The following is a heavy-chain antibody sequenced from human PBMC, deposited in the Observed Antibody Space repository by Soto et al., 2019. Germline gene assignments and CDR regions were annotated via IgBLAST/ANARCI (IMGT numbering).Heavy chain of an antibody. V-gene: IGHV1-69*13. CDR2: IIPLSGTT. Sequence: GASVKVSCKASGGTFSNHAVSWVRQAPGQGPEWMGGIIPLSGTTNYVQKFQGRVTITADESMTTAYMELSSLRYEDTAVYFCARGPDRSGFYLFDCWGQGTLVTVSS. CDR1: GGTFSNHA. J-gene: IGHJ4*02. CDR3: ARGPDRSGFYLFDC. D-gene: IGHD3-22*01.